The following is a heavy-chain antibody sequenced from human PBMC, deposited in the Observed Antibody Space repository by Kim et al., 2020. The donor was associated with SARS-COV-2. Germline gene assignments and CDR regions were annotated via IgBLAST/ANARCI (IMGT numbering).Heavy chain of an antibody. V-gene: IGHV4-31*02. J-gene: IGHJ4*02. D-gene: IGHD3-22*01. Sequence: KPSLKSRVTISTDTSENQFALKLSSVTAADTAVYYCARSNGYYQGYFDYWGQGTLVTVSS. CDR3: ARSNGYYQGYFDY.